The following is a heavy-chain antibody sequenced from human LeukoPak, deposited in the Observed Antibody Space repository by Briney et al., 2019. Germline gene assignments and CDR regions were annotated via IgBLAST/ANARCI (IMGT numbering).Heavy chain of an antibody. V-gene: IGHV3-48*01. CDR1: GFTFSSYG. J-gene: IGHJ4*02. CDR2: ISSSSSSI. D-gene: IGHD3-22*01. Sequence: GGSLRLSCAASGFTFSSYGMHWVRQAPGKGLEWVSYISSSSSSIYYADSVKGRFTISRDNSKNTLYLQMNSLRVEDTAVYYCARDQYYYDSSGYFYDFWGQGTLVTVSS. CDR3: ARDQYYYDSSGYFYDF.